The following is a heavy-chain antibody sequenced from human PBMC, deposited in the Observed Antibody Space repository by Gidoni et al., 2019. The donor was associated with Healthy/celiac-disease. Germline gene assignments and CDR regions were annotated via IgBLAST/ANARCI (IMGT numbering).Heavy chain of an antibody. Sequence: EVQLVESGGGLVQPGGSLRLSCAASGFTFSSYSMNWVRQAPGKGLEWVSYISSSSSTIYYADSVKGRFTISRDNAKNSLYLQMNSLRDEDTAVYYCARDDGWFGELFPGHYYYGMDVWGQGTTVTVSS. D-gene: IGHD3-10*01. J-gene: IGHJ6*02. CDR1: GFTFSSYS. CDR3: ARDDGWFGELFPGHYYYGMDV. V-gene: IGHV3-48*02. CDR2: ISSSSSTI.